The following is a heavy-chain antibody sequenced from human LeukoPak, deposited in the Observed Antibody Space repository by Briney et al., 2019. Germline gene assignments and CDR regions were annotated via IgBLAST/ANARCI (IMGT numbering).Heavy chain of an antibody. CDR2: ISYDGSYK. Sequence: GGSLRLSCAASGFTFSTYAMHWVRQAPGKGLEWVAVISYDGSYKFYADSVKGRFTISRDNSKNTVYLQMNSLRAEDTAVHYCARGTDNDDNAFWGSRTYFFDSWGQGNLVTVSS. V-gene: IGHV3-30*04. CDR1: GFTFSTYA. J-gene: IGHJ4*02. D-gene: IGHD3-16*01. CDR3: ARGTDNDDNAFWGSRTYFFDS.